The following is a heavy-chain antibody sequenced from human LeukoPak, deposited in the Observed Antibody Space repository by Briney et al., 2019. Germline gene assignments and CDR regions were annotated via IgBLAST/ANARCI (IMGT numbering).Heavy chain of an antibody. Sequence: PSETLSLTCAVYGGSFSGYYWGWIRQPPGKGLEWIGSIYYSGSTYYNPSLKSRVTISVDTSKNQFSLKLSSVTAADTAVYYCARDAFWSGYDEPDEGWFDPWGQGTLVTVSS. CDR2: IYYSGST. V-gene: IGHV4-34*01. CDR1: GGSFSGYY. J-gene: IGHJ5*02. D-gene: IGHD3-3*01. CDR3: ARDAFWSGYDEPDEGWFDP.